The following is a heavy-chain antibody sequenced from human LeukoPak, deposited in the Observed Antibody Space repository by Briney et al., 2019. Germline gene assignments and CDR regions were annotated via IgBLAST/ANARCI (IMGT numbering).Heavy chain of an antibody. J-gene: IGHJ4*02. CDR1: GYTFTSYG. V-gene: IGHV1-18*01. CDR3: ARDSGIVVVPAAAPDY. CDR2: ISAYNGNT. D-gene: IGHD2-2*01. Sequence: ASVKVSCKASGYTFTSYGISWVRQAPGQGLEWMRWISAYNGNTNYAQKLQGRVTMTTDTSTSTAYMELRSLRSDDTAVYYCARDSGIVVVPAAAPDYWGQGTLVTVSS.